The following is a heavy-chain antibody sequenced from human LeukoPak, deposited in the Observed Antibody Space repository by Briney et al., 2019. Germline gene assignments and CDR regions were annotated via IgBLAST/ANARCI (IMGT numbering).Heavy chain of an antibody. D-gene: IGHD6-19*01. CDR3: ARAKQSSGLYFDY. CDR2: IKQDGSEK. V-gene: IGHV3-7*01. Sequence: GSLRLSCAASGFPFSDSWMNWVRQAPGKGPEWVAIIKQDGSEKFYVDSVKGRFTISRDNAKNSLDLQMNSLRAEDTAVYYCARAKQSSGLYFDYWGQGTLVTVSS. CDR1: GFPFSDSW. J-gene: IGHJ4*02.